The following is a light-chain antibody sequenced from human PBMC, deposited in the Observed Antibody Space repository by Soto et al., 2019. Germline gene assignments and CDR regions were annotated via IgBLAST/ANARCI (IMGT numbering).Light chain of an antibody. Sequence: QSALTQPASVSGSPGQSITISCTGTSSDVGGYNYVSWYQQHPGKAPKLMIYEVSNRPPGVSNRFSGSKSGNTASLTISGLQAEDEADYYCLSSVNKNRALFGGGTKVTVL. J-gene: IGLJ2*01. CDR2: EVS. CDR3: LSSVNKNRAL. V-gene: IGLV2-14*01. CDR1: SSDVGGYNY.